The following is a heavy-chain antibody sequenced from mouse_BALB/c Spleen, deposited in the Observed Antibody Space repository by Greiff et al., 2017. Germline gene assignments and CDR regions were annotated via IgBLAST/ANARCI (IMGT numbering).Heavy chain of an antibody. CDR3: ARTPYYGSSHWYFDV. V-gene: IGHV1-20*02. CDR2: INPYNGDT. J-gene: IGHJ1*01. D-gene: IGHD1-1*01. CDR1: GYSFTGYF. Sequence: VQLQQSGPELVKPGASVKISCKASGYSFTGYFMNWVMQSHGKSLEWIGRINPYNGDTFYNQKFKGKATLTVDKSSSTAHMELRSLASEDSAVYYCARTPYYGSSHWYFDVWGAGTTVTVSS.